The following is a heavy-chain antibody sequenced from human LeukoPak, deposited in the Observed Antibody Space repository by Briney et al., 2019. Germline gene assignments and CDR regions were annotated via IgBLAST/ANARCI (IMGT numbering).Heavy chain of an antibody. V-gene: IGHV3-74*01. CDR1: GFTFSNHW. Sequence: GGSLRLSCAASGFTFSNHWMHWVRQAPGKGLMWVSRINRDGSRTDYADSVKDRFTISRDDAKNTLYLQVNSLRAEDTAVYYCARAVWWGQGTLVTVSS. J-gene: IGHJ4*02. CDR3: ARAVW. CDR2: INRDGSRT. D-gene: IGHD2-21*01.